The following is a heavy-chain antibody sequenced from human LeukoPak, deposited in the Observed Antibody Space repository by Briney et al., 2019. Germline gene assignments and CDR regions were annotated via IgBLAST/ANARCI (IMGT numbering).Heavy chain of an antibody. V-gene: IGHV3-7*01. J-gene: IGHJ4*02. Sequence: GGSLRLSCAASGFTFSDYYMSWIRQAPGKGLEWVANIKQDGSEKYYVDSVKGRFTISRDNAKNSLYLQMNSLRAEDTAVYYCARKNGLDYWGQGTLVTVSS. CDR2: IKQDGSEK. CDR3: ARKNGLDY. CDR1: GFTFSDYY.